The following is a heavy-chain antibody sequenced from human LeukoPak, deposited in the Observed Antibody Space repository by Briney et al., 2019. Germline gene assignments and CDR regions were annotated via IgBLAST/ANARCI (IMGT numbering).Heavy chain of an antibody. CDR1: GGSISSGSYY. V-gene: IGHV4-39*01. D-gene: IGHD4-11*01. CDR3: ARLRPHYSNCDLGYFDY. Sequence: SETLSLTCTVSGGSISSGSYYWVWIRQPPGKGLEWIGSIYYSGSTYYNPSLKSRVTISVDTSKNQFSLKLGSVTAADTAVYYCARLRPHYSNCDLGYFDYWGQGTLVTVSS. J-gene: IGHJ4*02. CDR2: IYYSGST.